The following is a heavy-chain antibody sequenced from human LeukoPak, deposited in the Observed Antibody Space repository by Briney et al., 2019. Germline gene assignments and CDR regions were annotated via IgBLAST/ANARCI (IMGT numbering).Heavy chain of an antibody. J-gene: IGHJ4*02. CDR1: GFTFSSYA. D-gene: IGHD3-10*01. CDR2: ISGSGGST. V-gene: IGHV3-23*01. Sequence: GGSLRLSCAASGFTFSSYAMSWVRQAPGKGLEWGSAISGSGGSTYYADSVKGRFTIARGNSKNTVYLQMNSLRAEDTGVYYCARVPGSYYVDFDYWGQGTLVTVSS. CDR3: ARVPGSYYVDFDY.